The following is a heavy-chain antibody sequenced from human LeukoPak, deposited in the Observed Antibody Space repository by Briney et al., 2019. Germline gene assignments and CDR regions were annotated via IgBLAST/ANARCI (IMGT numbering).Heavy chain of an antibody. Sequence: ETLPLTCALYGGSFSTYYWNWIRQPPGKGLEWIGEINHRGSTKCNPSLESRVTMSLDTSKKQFSLKLRSVTAADTAVYYCALFTYGPDNWGQGTLVTVSS. J-gene: IGHJ4*02. CDR1: GGSFSTYY. V-gene: IGHV4-34*01. CDR3: ALFTYGPDN. CDR2: INHRGST. D-gene: IGHD2-8*01.